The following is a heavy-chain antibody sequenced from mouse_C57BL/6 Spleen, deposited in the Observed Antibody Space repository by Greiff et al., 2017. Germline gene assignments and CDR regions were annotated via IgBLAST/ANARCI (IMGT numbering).Heavy chain of an antibody. V-gene: IGHV3-6*01. J-gene: IGHJ2*01. CDR2: ISYDGSN. CDR1: GYSITSGYY. Sequence: ESGPGLVKPSQSLSLTCSVTGYSITSGYYWNWIRQFPGNKLEWMGYISYDGSNNYNPSLKNRISITRDTSKNQFFLKLNSVTTEDTATYYCARVFDNWGQGTTLTVSS. CDR3: ARVFDN.